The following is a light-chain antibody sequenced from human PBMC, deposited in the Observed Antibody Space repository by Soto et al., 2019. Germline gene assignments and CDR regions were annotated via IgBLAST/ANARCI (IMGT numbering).Light chain of an antibody. CDR3: QAWDSSTGV. V-gene: IGLV3-1*01. J-gene: IGLJ1*01. CDR2: QDS. Sequence: SSELTQPPSVSVSPGQTASITCSGDKLGDKDASWYHQKPGQSPVLIIYQDSKRPSEIPERFSGSNSGNTATLTISGTQAMDEADYYCQAWDSSTGVFGTGTKLTVL. CDR1: KLGDKD.